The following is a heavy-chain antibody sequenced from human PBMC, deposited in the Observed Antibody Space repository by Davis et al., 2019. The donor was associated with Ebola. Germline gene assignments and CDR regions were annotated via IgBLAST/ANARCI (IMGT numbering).Heavy chain of an antibody. CDR2: INHSGST. D-gene: IGHD3-16*02. Sequence: PSETLSLTCAVYGGSFSGYYWSWIRQPPGKGLEWIGEINHSGSTNYNPSLKSRVTISVDTSKNQFSLKLSSVTAADTAVYYCARGNWGSYRRLFDYWGQGTLVTVSS. J-gene: IGHJ4*02. V-gene: IGHV4-34*01. CDR1: GGSFSGYY. CDR3: ARGNWGSYRRLFDY.